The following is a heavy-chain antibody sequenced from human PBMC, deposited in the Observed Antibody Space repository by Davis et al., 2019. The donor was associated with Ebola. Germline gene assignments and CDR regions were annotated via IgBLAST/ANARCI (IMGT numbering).Heavy chain of an antibody. V-gene: IGHV3-7*03. CDR2: IKQDGSEK. D-gene: IGHD3-10*01. J-gene: IGHJ5*02. CDR3: AKCGNYYGSGSYYNQNWFDP. Sequence: GGSLRLSCAASGFTFSSYAMSWVRQAPGKGLEWVANIKQDGSEKYYVDSVKGRFTISRDNAKNSLYLQMNSLRAEDTAVYYCAKCGNYYGSGSYYNQNWFDPWGQGTLVTVSS. CDR1: GFTFSSYA.